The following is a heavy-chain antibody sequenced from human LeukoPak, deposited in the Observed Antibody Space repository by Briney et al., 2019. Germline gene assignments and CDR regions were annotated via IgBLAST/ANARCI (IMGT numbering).Heavy chain of an antibody. CDR2: ISAYNGNT. J-gene: IGHJ5*02. D-gene: IGHD5-12*01. CDR3: ARDSRGYSGYDFFDP. CDR1: GYTFTSYG. V-gene: IGHV1-18*01. Sequence: GASVKVSCTASGYTFTSYGISWVRQAPGQGLEWMGWISAYNGNTNYAQKLQGRVTMTTDTSTSTAYMELRSLSSDDTAVYYCARDSRGYSGYDFFDPWGQGTLVTVSS.